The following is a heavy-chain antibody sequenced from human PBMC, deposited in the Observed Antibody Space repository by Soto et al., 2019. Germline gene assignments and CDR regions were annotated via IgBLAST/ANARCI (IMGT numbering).Heavy chain of an antibody. V-gene: IGHV3-23*01. CDR2: ISGSGGSK. J-gene: IGHJ5*02. CDR3: AKDSEGASPWAYQLLCCRWFDP. Sequence: EVQLLESGGGLVQPGGSLRLSCEASGFTFSSYAMSWVRQAPGKGLEWVSAISGSGGSKYYADSVKGRFTISRDNSKNTLYLQMNSLRAEDTAVYDCAKDSEGASPWAYQLLCCRWFDPWGQGNLVTVSS. CDR1: GFTFSSYA. D-gene: IGHD2-2*01.